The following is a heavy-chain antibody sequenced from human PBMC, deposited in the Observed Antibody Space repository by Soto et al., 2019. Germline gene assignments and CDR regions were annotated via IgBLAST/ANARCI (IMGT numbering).Heavy chain of an antibody. CDR3: ARGEQYSGRIFDY. J-gene: IGHJ4*02. Sequence: QVQLQQSGPGLVKPSQTLSVTCGISGDSVSSNSAAWNWLRQSPSRGLEWLGRTYYRSKWYNDYAVSVERRITINPDTSKTPLSLQLNFVTPEDKAVYFCARGEQYSGRIFDYWGQGTLVTVSS. CDR2: TYYRSKWYN. V-gene: IGHV6-1*01. CDR1: GDSVSSNSAA. D-gene: IGHD1-26*01.